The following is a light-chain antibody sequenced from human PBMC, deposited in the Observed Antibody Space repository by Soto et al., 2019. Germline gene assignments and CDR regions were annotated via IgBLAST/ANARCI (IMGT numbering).Light chain of an antibody. CDR1: QSVSSSY. CDR2: GAS. V-gene: IGKV3-20*01. Sequence: EIVLTQSPGTLSLSPGERATLSCRASQSVSSSYLAWYQQKPGQATRLLIYGASSRATGIPDRFSGSGSGTDFTLTISRLEPEDFGVYYCQQYGSSPPLTFGGGTKVEIK. J-gene: IGKJ4*01. CDR3: QQYGSSPPLT.